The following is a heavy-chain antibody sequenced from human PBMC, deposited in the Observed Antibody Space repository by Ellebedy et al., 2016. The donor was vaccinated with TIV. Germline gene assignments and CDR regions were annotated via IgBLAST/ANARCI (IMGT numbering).Heavy chain of an antibody. D-gene: IGHD3-16*01. V-gene: IGHV3-11*03. CDR1: GFTFGDYY. CDR3: ARILGAAIYFDV. Sequence: GESLKISCGASGFTFGDYYMSWIRKAPGKGLEWVSYISDDSTYAKFADSVKGRFTISRDNDKSSVYLQMTSLRAEDTAIYYCARILGAAIYFDVWGQGILVTVSS. CDR2: ISDDSTYA. J-gene: IGHJ4*02.